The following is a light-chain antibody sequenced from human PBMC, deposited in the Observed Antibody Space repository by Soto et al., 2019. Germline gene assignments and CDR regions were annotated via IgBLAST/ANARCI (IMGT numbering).Light chain of an antibody. CDR1: QSDLFSDKNRNY. J-gene: IGKJ1*01. CDR3: LQHCSFPRT. CDR2: WAS. V-gene: IGKV4-1*01. Sequence: IVIIQSPESLTVSLGQSAIINCKCSQSDLFSDKNRNYLPWYQQKTGQPPRLLMYWASTRQSGVPERISGSGSGTNFALSISGLQAEDVAVYYCLQHCSFPRTLGQWTKVDIK.